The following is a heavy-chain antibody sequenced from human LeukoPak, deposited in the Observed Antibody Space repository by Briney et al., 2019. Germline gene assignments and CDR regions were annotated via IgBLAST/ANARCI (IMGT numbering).Heavy chain of an antibody. Sequence: GGPLRLSCGPSGFPSSSFALNWVGKAPGRGREWVATVSGSGDRMYHADSVKGRFTISRDNSKNTIYLQMNSLRAEDTALYYCAKAAAAPGFDFWGQGTLVTVSS. CDR3: AKAAAAPGFDF. V-gene: IGHV3-23*01. D-gene: IGHD6-13*01. J-gene: IGHJ4*02. CDR1: GFPSSSFA. CDR2: VSGSGDRM.